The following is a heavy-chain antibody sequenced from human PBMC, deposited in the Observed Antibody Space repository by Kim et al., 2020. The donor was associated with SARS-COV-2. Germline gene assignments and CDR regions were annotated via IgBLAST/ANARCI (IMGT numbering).Heavy chain of an antibody. V-gene: IGHV5-51*01. J-gene: IGHJ6*02. Sequence: GESLKISCKGSGYRFSTYWIGWVRQLPGKGLEWMGIIYPGDSDTRYSPSFQGQVTISADKSISTAYLQWGSLKASDTAMYYCARRTTAMVLGAMGFWGQGTTVTVSS. D-gene: IGHD5-18*01. CDR3: ARRTTAMVLGAMGF. CDR1: GYRFSTYW. CDR2: IYPGDSDT.